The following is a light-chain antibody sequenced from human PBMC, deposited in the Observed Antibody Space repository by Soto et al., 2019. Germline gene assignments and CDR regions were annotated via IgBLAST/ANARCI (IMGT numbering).Light chain of an antibody. CDR1: QYVSRSY. CDR3: QQYNNWPWWT. V-gene: IGKV3-20*01. CDR2: SAS. J-gene: IGKJ1*01. Sequence: EIVLTQSPDTLSLSPGERATLSCRASQYVSRSYLAWYQQRPGQGPRLLIHSASSRAAGIPDRFSGSESGTDFTLTISRLGPEDFAVYYCQQYNNWPWWTFGQGTKVEIK.